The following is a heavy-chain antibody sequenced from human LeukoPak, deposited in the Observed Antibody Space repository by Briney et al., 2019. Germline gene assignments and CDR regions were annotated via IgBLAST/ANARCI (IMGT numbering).Heavy chain of an antibody. J-gene: IGHJ4*02. CDR1: GFTFSSYA. CDR3: ARDEQRYCSGGSCYCLDY. V-gene: IGHV3-30-3*01. D-gene: IGHD2-15*01. CDR2: ISYDGSNK. Sequence: PGGSLRLSCAASGFTFSSYAMHWVRQAPGKGLEWVAVISYDGSNKYYADSVKGRFTIYRDNSKNTLYLQMNSLRAEDTAVYYCARDEQRYCSGGSCYCLDYWGQGTLVTVSS.